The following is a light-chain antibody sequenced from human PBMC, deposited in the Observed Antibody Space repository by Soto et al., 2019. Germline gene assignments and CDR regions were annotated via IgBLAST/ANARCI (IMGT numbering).Light chain of an antibody. CDR1: SSNIGAGYD. J-gene: IGLJ2*01. CDR3: QSYDSSLSGSVV. Sequence: QSVLTQPPSVSGAPGQRVTISFTGSSSNIGAGYDVHWYQQLPGTAPKLLIYGNSNRPSGVPDRFSGSKSGTSASLAITGIQAEDEADYYCQSYDSSLSGSVVFGGGTKLTVL. V-gene: IGLV1-40*01. CDR2: GNS.